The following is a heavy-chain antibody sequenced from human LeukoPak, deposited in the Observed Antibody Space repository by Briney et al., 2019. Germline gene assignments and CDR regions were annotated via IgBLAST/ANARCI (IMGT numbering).Heavy chain of an antibody. CDR2: VFYNGAT. CDR3: ARSTIFGVVIISYFDY. V-gene: IGHV4-39*07. J-gene: IGHJ4*02. D-gene: IGHD3-3*01. Sequence: SETLSLTCIVSGGSISSSIYYWAWVRQPPGKGLEWIGTVFYNGATQYSPSLRSRVTISIDTSTNQFSLKLTSVTAADTALYYCARSTIFGVVIISYFDYWGQGTLVTVSS. CDR1: GGSISSSIYY.